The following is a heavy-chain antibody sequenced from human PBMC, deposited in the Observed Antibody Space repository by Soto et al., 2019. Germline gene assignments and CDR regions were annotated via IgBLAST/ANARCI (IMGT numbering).Heavy chain of an antibody. D-gene: IGHD2-8*02. J-gene: IGHJ4*02. CDR1: GGSISSYY. V-gene: IGHV4-59*12. CDR2: NYYSGST. Sequence: PSETLSLTCTVSGGSISSYYWSWIRQPPGKGLEWIGYNYYSGSTNYNPSLKSRVTISVDTSKNQFSLKLSSVTAADTAVYYCARAKITGLFDYWGQGTLVTVSS. CDR3: ARAKITGLFDY.